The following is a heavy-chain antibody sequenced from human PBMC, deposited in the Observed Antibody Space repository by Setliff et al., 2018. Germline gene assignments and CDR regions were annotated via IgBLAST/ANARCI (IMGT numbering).Heavy chain of an antibody. CDR1: GYSFTSYW. CDR2: IYPGDSHT. Sequence: PGESLKISCKGSGYSFTSYWIGWVRQMPGKGLEWMGIIYPGDSHTRYSPSFQGQVTMSADKSINTAYLQWSNLKASDTAIYYCARGLVGATYSVYFDYWGQGALVTVS. CDR3: ARGLVGATYSVYFDY. V-gene: IGHV5-51*01. D-gene: IGHD1-26*01. J-gene: IGHJ4*02.